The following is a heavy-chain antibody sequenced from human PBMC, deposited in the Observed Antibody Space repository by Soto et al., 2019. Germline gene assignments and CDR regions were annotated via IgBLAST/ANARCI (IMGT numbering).Heavy chain of an antibody. D-gene: IGHD6-13*01. J-gene: IGHJ4*02. CDR1: GASVSSTYW. Sequence: SETLSLTCAVSGASVSSTYWWSWVRQPPGKGPEWIGEINHRGSANYNPSLKSRVTISVDISKSQFSLRLTSVTAADTAVYYCARYNAASGTYDFDYWGQGALVT. CDR2: INHRGSA. V-gene: IGHV4-4*02. CDR3: ARYNAASGTYDFDY.